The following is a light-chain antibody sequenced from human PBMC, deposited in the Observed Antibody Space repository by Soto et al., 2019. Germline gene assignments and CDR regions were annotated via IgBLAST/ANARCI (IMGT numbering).Light chain of an antibody. Sequence: EIVLSQSPGIMSLSPGERATLSCRASQSVPNTYFAWYQQKPGQPPRLLISGASHRATGIPDRFSGSGSGTDFTRTISRLEPEDFAVYFCQQFGNSPWTVGQGTRVEI. CDR1: QSVPNTY. J-gene: IGKJ1*01. CDR2: GAS. V-gene: IGKV3-20*01. CDR3: QQFGNSPWT.